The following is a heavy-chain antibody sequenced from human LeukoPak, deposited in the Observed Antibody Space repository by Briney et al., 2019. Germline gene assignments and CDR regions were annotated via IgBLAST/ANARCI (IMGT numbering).Heavy chain of an antibody. V-gene: IGHV3-23*01. J-gene: IGHJ4*02. CDR2: ISGSGGST. D-gene: IGHD3-22*01. Sequence: GGSLRLSCAASGFTFSSYAMSWVSQAPGKGLEWVSAISGSGGSTYYADSVKGRFTISRDNSKNTLYLQMNSLRAEDTAVYYCAKGTPYYYDSSGYYSAREYYFDYWGQGTLVTVSS. CDR1: GFTFSSYA. CDR3: AKGTPYYYDSSGYYSAREYYFDY.